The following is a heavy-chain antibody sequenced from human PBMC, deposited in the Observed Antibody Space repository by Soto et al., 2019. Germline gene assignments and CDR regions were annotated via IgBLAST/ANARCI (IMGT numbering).Heavy chain of an antibody. J-gene: IGHJ4*02. CDR3: ALDAPEVAPY. CDR2: INYRGTT. Sequence: QVQLQESGPGLVKPSQTLSLTCTVSGGPIINGDTYLNWIRQHPEKSLELMGYINYRGTTNYNPAIKSRILISIDTSKNQFSLSLTSVTAADTAVYYSALDAPEVAPYWVQGTLVTVSS. V-gene: IGHV4-31*03. CDR1: GGPIINGDTY. D-gene: IGHD2-15*01.